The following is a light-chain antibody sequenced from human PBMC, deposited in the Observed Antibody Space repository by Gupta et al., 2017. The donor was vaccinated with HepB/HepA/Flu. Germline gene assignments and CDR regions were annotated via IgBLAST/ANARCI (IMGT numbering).Light chain of an antibody. CDR2: VAS. CDR1: QSVSSY. V-gene: IGKV3-11*01. CDR3: QHRSSEGA. J-gene: IGKJ3*01. Sequence: EIVLTQSPATLSLSPGERSTLSCRASQSVSSYLAWYQQKPGQAPRLIIYVASNRATGIPDRFSGSGYGIDFTLTSSVREHEDCAVYYMQHRSSEGAFGHGTKVDIK.